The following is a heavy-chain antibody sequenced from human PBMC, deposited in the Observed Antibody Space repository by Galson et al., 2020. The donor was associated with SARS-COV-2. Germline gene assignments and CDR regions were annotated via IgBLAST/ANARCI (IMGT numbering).Heavy chain of an antibody. J-gene: IGHJ4*02. D-gene: IGHD3-22*01. CDR1: GFTFSSYG. V-gene: IGHV3-33*01. CDR3: ARDRYDSSGFNYFDY. CDR2: IWYDGSNK. Sequence: GGSLRLSCAASGFTFSSYGMHWVRQAPGKGLEWVAVIWYDGSNKYYADSVKGRFTISRDNSKNTLYLQMNSLRAEDTAVYYCARDRYDSSGFNYFDYWGQGTLVTVSS.